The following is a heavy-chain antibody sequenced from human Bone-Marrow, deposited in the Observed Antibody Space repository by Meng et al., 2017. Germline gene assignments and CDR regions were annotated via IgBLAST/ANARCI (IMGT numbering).Heavy chain of an antibody. Sequence: GESLKISCAASGFTFSSYAMSWVRQAPGKGLEWVSIIYSGGSTYYADSVKGRFTISRDNSKNTLYLQMNSLRAEDTAVYYCARDDSALGRLGEYFQHWGQGTLVTVSS. J-gene: IGHJ1*01. D-gene: IGHD6-19*01. CDR1: GFTFSSYA. CDR2: IYSGGST. V-gene: IGHV3-66*02. CDR3: ARDDSALGRLGEYFQH.